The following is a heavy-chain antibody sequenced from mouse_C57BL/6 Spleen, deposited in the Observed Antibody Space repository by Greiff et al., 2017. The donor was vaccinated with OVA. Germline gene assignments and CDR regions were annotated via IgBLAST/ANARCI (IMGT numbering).Heavy chain of an antibody. CDR1: GYTFTSYW. V-gene: IGHV1-64*01. J-gene: IGHJ3*01. CDR3: ARSEGDTWFAY. CDR2: IHPNSGST. Sequence: VQLQQPGAELVKPGASVKLSCKASGYTFTSYWMHWVKQRPGQGLEWIGMIHPNSGSTNYNEKFKSKATLTVDKSSSTAYMQLSSLTSEDSAVYYCARSEGDTWFAYWGQGTLVTVSA. D-gene: IGHD3-3*01.